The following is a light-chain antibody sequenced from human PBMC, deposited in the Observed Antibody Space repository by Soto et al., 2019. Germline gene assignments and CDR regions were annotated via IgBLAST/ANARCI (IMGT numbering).Light chain of an antibody. Sequence: DIQMTQSPSAMSASVGDRVTITCRASQGIDNYLAWFQQKPGKVPQRLIYAASTLQSGVPSRFSGSGSGTKFTLTISSLQPEDFATCYCLQHRHYPLTFGGGTKVEIK. CDR1: QGIDNY. CDR3: LQHRHYPLT. V-gene: IGKV1-17*03. CDR2: AAS. J-gene: IGKJ4*01.